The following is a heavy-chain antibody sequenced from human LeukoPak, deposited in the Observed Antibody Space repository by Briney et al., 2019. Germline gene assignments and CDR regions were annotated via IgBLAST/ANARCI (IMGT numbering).Heavy chain of an antibody. D-gene: IGHD3-3*01. J-gene: IGHJ4*02. Sequence: GGSLRLSCAASGFTFSSYWMSWVRQAPGTGLEWVANIKQDGSEKYYVDSVKGRFTISRDNAKNSLYLQMNSLRAEDTALYHCARLRFLEWQYYFDYWGQGTLVTVSS. CDR2: IKQDGSEK. CDR3: ARLRFLEWQYYFDY. CDR1: GFTFSSYW. V-gene: IGHV3-7*03.